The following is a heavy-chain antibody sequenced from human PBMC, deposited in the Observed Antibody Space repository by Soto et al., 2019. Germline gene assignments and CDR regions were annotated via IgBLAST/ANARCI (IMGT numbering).Heavy chain of an antibody. CDR2: IYYSGST. J-gene: IGHJ6*02. CDR3: ARHHMVRGVIPYHYYVMDG. V-gene: IGHV4-39*01. CDR1: GGSISSSSYY. Sequence: KPSETLSLTCTVSGGSISSSSYYWGWIRQPPGKGLEWTGSIYYSGSTYYNPSLKSRVTISVDTSKNQFSLKLSSVTAADTAVYYCARHHMVRGVIPYHYYVMDGWGQRTTVTVSS. D-gene: IGHD3-10*01.